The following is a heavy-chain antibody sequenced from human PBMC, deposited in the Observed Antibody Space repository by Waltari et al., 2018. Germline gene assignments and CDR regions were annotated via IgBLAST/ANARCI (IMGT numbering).Heavy chain of an antibody. CDR2: IGGSSNNR. V-gene: IGHV3-21*03. Sequence: EVQLVESGGRLVRPGGSRRISCVASGFSVSAYTMDWVRQAPGRGLEWVSSIGGSSNNRFYADSVKGRFTISRDEAKNSLYLQIDSLRAEDTGVYFCARVRAWTGGSDSWGLGTLVSVSS. J-gene: IGHJ4*02. CDR1: GFSVSAYT. CDR3: ARVRAWTGGSDS. D-gene: IGHD1-1*01.